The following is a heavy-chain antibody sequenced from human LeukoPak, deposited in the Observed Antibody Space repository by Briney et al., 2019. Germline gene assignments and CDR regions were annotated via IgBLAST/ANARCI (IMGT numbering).Heavy chain of an antibody. V-gene: IGHV3-53*01. J-gene: IGHJ4*02. D-gene: IGHD3-10*01. CDR1: GFTVSSNY. Sequence: PGGSLRLSCAASGFTVSSNYMSWVRQAPGKGLEWVSVIYSGGSTYYADSVKGRFTISRDNSKNTLYLQMNSLRAEDTAVYYCARVVNRGARPYYFDYWGQGTLVTVSS. CDR3: ARVVNRGARPYYFDY. CDR2: IYSGGST.